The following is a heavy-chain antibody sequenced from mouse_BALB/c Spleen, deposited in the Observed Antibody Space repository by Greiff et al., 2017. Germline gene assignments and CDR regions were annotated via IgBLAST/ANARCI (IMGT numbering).Heavy chain of an antibody. CDR2: ISSGGGNT. Sequence: EVQGVESGGGLVKPGGSLKLSCAASGFTFSSYTMSWVRQTPEKRLEWVATISSGGGNTYYPDSVKGRFTISRDNAKNNLYLQMSSLRSEDTALYYCARYYGNYYYAMDYWGQGTSVTVSS. CDR1: GFTFSSYT. CDR3: ARYYGNYYYAMDY. V-gene: IGHV5-9*03. D-gene: IGHD2-1*01. J-gene: IGHJ4*01.